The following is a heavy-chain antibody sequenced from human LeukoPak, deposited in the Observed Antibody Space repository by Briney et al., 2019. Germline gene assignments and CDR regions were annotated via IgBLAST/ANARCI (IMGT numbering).Heavy chain of an antibody. D-gene: IGHD2-21*01. CDR1: GYSISSGYY. CDR3: ARFYTSILYNWFDP. Sequence: SETLSLTCTVSGYSISSGYYWGWIRQPPGKGLEWIGSIYHSGRTYYNPSLKSRVTISVDTSKNQFSLKLSSVTAADTAVYYCARFYTSILYNWFDPWGQGTLVTVSS. CDR2: IYHSGRT. V-gene: IGHV4-38-2*02. J-gene: IGHJ5*02.